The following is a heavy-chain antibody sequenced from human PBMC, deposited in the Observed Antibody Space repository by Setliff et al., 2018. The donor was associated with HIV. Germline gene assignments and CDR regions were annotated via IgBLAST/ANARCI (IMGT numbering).Heavy chain of an antibody. CDR2: ISSSGTTM. CDR1: GFTFNTYS. J-gene: IGHJ4*02. V-gene: IGHV3-48*01. CDR3: ASARIPTGGTSTSLDF. D-gene: IGHD1-26*01. Sequence: SCAASGFTFNTYSMSWVRQAPGKGLEWLSYISSSGTTMHYVDSAKGRFTISRDNSNNTLYLQMNSLRPDDTAVYYCASARIPTGGTSTSLDFWGQGTLVTVSS.